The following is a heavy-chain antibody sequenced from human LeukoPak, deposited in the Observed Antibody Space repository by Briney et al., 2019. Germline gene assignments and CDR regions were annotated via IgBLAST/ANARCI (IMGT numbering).Heavy chain of an antibody. CDR2: IKPDGSEK. J-gene: IGHJ3*01. CDR1: GFTFSSYW. V-gene: IGHV3-7*01. Sequence: PGGSLRLSCAASGFTFSSYWMSWVRQAPGKGLEWVANIKPDGSEKYYVDSVKGRFTISRDNAKNSLYLQMNSLRAEDTAVFYCARGDYYGWGTSFLDAFDVWAQGTMVTV. CDR3: ARGDYYGWGTSFLDAFDV. D-gene: IGHD3-10*01.